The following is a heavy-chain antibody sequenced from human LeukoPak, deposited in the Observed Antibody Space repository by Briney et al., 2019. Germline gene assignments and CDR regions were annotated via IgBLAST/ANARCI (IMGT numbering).Heavy chain of an antibody. CDR1: GFTFSIYS. CDR2: ISSSSTYI. J-gene: IGHJ4*02. D-gene: IGHD2-2*01. V-gene: IGHV3-21*01. CDR3: DRDSVLVVPAAIYYSNYAFDY. Sequence: GGSLRLSCAASGFTFSIYSMNWVRQAPGKGLEWVSSISSSSTYIYYADSVKGRFTISRDKAKHSLYLQMTSLRAEDPAMYYCDRDSVLVVPAAIYYSNYAFDYWGQGTLVTVSS.